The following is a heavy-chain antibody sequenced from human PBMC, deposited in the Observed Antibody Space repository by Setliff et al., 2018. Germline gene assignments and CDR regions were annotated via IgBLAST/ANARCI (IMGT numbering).Heavy chain of an antibody. CDR3: ARGGYSYGHHYYYYMDV. CDR1: GGSFGGYY. J-gene: IGHJ6*03. Sequence: PSETLSLTCAVYGGSFGGYYWSWIRQPPGKGLEWIGEINHSGSTNYNPSLKSRVTISVDTSKNQFPLKLSSVAAADTAVYYCARGGYSYGHHYYYYMDVWGKGTTVTVSS. V-gene: IGHV4-34*01. D-gene: IGHD5-18*01. CDR2: INHSGST.